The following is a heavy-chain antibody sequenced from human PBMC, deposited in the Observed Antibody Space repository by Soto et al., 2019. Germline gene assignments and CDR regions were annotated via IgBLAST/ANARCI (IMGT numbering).Heavy chain of an antibody. CDR3: ASRLIVLMVYATNWFDP. Sequence: PSETLSLTCAVYGGSFSGYYWSWIRQPPGKGLEWIGEINHSGSTNYNPSLKSRVTISVDTSKNQFSLKLSSVTAADTAVYYCASRLIVLMVYATNWFDPWGQGTLVTAPQ. CDR1: GGSFSGYY. J-gene: IGHJ5*02. V-gene: IGHV4-34*01. CDR2: INHSGST. D-gene: IGHD2-8*01.